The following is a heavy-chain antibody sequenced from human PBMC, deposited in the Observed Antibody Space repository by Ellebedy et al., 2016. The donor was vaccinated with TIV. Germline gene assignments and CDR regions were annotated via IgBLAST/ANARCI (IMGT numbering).Heavy chain of an antibody. J-gene: IGHJ4*02. Sequence: GGSLRLSXAASGFTFSSYAMSWVRQAPGKGLEWVSVISGNGAATYYADSVKGRFTISRDNSENTLFLQMNSLRAEDTAVYYCAKSPHRYYDRITPPSTSNYFDYWGQGTLVTVSS. V-gene: IGHV3-23*01. CDR1: GFTFSSYA. CDR2: ISGNGAAT. D-gene: IGHD3-22*01. CDR3: AKSPHRYYDRITPPSTSNYFDY.